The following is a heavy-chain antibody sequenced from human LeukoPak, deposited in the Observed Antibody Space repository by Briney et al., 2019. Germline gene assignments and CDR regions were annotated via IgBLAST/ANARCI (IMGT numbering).Heavy chain of an antibody. D-gene: IGHD6-13*01. CDR2: IYSGGST. J-gene: IGHJ4*02. CDR3: AREVKKGIAAAGSRDY. CDR1: GFTVSNDY. V-gene: IGHV3-53*01. Sequence: GGSLRLSCAVSGFTVSNDYMSWVRQAPGKGLEWVSIIYSGGSTYYADSVKGRFTISRDNSKNTLYLQMNSLRAEDTAVYYCAREVKKGIAAAGSRDYWGQGTLVTVSS.